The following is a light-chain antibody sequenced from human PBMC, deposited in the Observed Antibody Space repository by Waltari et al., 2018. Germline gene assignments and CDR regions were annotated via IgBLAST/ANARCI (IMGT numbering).Light chain of an antibody. V-gene: IGLV2-14*03. Sequence: QSALTQPASVSGSPGQSITISCIGTSSDVGTYKYVSWYQRHPGKAPKLLIYDVSHRPSGVSNRFSGSKPGNTASLTISGLQAEDGADYYCSSYTSSTTLLVFGTGTKVTVL. CDR1: SSDVGTYKY. J-gene: IGLJ1*01. CDR3: SSYTSSTTLLV. CDR2: DVS.